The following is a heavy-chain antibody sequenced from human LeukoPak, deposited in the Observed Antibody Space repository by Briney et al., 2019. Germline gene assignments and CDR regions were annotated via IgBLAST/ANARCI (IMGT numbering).Heavy chain of an antibody. J-gene: IGHJ4*02. D-gene: IGHD3-10*01. V-gene: IGHV3-23*01. CDR1: GFTFSSYA. Sequence: GGSLRLSCAASGFTFSSYAMSWVRQAAGKGLEWVSAISGSGGSTYYADSVKGRFTISRDNSKNTLYLQMNSLRAEDTAVYYCAKPMAVLLWFGELSPFDYWGQGTLVTVSS. CDR3: AKPMAVLLWFGELSPFDY. CDR2: ISGSGGST.